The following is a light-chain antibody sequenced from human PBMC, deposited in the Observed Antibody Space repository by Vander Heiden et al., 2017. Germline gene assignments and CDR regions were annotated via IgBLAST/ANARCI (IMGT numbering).Light chain of an antibody. CDR2: AAS. V-gene: IGKV1-39*01. Sequence: DIQMTQSPSSLSASVGDRVTITCRASQSISSYLDWYQQKPGKAPKLLIYAASSLQSGVPSGFSGSGSGTDFTLTISSLQPEDFATDYCQQSYSTWYTFGQGTKLEIK. J-gene: IGKJ2*01. CDR3: QQSYSTWYT. CDR1: QSISSY.